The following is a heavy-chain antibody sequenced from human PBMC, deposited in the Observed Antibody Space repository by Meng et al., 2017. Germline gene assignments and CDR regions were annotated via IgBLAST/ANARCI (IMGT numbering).Heavy chain of an antibody. CDR3: VRMNYGSGSRRLDY. Sequence: QVQMVQSGAEVKKPGASVKVSCKASGYTFTGYYMHWVRQAPGQGLEWMGRINPNSGGTNYAQKFQGRVTMTRDTSISTAYMELSRLRSDDTAVYYCVRMNYGSGSRRLDYWGQGTLVTVSS. V-gene: IGHV1-2*06. CDR1: GYTFTGYY. D-gene: IGHD3-10*01. CDR2: INPNSGGT. J-gene: IGHJ4*02.